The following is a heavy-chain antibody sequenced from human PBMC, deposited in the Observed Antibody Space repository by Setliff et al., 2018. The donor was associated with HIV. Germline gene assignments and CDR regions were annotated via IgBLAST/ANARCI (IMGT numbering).Heavy chain of an antibody. CDR1: GLIFSRYG. J-gene: IGHJ4*02. CDR3: VTDGPGTHGPADY. Sequence: GGSLRLSCEASGLIFSRYGMHWVRQGPGRGLEWVTLIKYDGSYEVYAESVKGRFTISRDNSKNTVYLQMDSLRAADTAVYYCVTDGPGTHGPADYWGQGTLVTVSS. CDR2: IKYDGSYE. V-gene: IGHV3-30*02.